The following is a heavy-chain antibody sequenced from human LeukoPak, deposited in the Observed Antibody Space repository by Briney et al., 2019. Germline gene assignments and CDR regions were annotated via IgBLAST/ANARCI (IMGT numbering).Heavy chain of an antibody. CDR2: ISPNTGGT. V-gene: IGHV1-2*02. CDR3: ARASYTYGSDY. J-gene: IGHJ4*02. Sequence: ASVKVSCKASGGTFTAYYIHWVRQAPGQGLEWMGWISPNTGGTDYAQKFQGRVTMTRDKSFTTAYMELSRLTSDDTAMYYCARASYTYGSDYWGQGTLVTVSS. CDR1: GGTFTAYY. D-gene: IGHD5-18*01.